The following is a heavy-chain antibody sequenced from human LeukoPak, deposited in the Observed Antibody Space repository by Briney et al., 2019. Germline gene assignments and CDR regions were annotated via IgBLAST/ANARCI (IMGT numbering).Heavy chain of an antibody. CDR1: GGSISTYY. V-gene: IGHV4-59*01. Sequence: SETLSLTCTVSGGSISTYYWSWIRQPPGRGLEWIGHIYYSGSTSYNPSLKSRVAISVDTSKNHFSLKLSSVTAADTAVYYCARGSIAMPGISAFDIWGQGTMVTVSS. CDR3: ARGSIAMPGISAFDI. D-gene: IGHD6-19*01. J-gene: IGHJ3*02. CDR2: IYYSGST.